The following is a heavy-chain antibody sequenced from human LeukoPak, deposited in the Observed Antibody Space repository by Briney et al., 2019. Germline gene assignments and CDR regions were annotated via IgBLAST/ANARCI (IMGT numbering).Heavy chain of an antibody. J-gene: IGHJ6*02. CDR2: INPSGGST. CDR1: GGTFSSYA. V-gene: IGHV1-46*01. D-gene: IGHD4-17*01. CDR3: ARGSSLDYGDYKGMDV. Sequence: ASVKVSCKASGGTFSSYAISWVRQAPGQGLEWMGGINPSGGSTSYAQKFQGRLTMTRDTSTSTVYMELSSLRSEDTAVYYCARGSSLDYGDYKGMDVWGQGTTVTVSS.